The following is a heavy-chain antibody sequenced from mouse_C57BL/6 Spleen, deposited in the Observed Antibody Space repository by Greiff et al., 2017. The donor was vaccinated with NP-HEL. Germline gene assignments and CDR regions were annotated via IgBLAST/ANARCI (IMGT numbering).Heavy chain of an antibody. V-gene: IGHV1-42*01. D-gene: IGHD3-2*02. CDR2: INPSTGGT. CDR1: GYSFTGYY. CDR3: ARGGQLRLRLDY. Sequence: EVKLQQSGPELVKPGASVKISCKASGYSFTGYYMNWVKQSPEKSLEWIGEINPSTGGTTYNQKFKAKATLTVDKSSSTAYMQLKSLTSEDSAVYYCARGGQLRLRLDYWGQGTTLTVSS. J-gene: IGHJ2*01.